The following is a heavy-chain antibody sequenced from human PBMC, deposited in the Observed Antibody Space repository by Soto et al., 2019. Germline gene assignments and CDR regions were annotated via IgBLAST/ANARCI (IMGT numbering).Heavy chain of an antibody. D-gene: IGHD2-15*01. J-gene: IGHJ4*02. CDR1: GLLVSNNY. CDR2: IKHDGSET. CDR3: ARDFATHCSGSTCYPYAY. V-gene: IGHV3-7*03. Sequence: LRLSCTASGLLVSNNYMSWVRQSPGKGLEWVANIKHDGSETYYADSVKGRFTISRDNAKNSLFLQMNTLRTEDTAVYYCARDFATHCSGSTCYPYAYWGQGALVTVSS.